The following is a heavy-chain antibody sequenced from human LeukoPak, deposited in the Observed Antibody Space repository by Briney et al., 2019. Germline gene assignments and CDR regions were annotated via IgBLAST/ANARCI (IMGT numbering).Heavy chain of an antibody. J-gene: IGHJ3*02. Sequence: PSETLSLTCTVSGYSISSGYYWGWIRQPPGKGLAWIGSFYHSGSTYYNPSLKSRVTISVDTSKNQFSLKLSSVTAADTAVYYCASSGLPDAFDIWGQGTMVTVSS. D-gene: IGHD6-25*01. CDR1: GYSISSGYY. V-gene: IGHV4-38-2*02. CDR2: FYHSGST. CDR3: ASSGLPDAFDI.